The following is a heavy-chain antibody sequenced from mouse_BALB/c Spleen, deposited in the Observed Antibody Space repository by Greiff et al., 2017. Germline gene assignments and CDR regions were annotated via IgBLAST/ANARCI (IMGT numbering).Heavy chain of an antibody. D-gene: IGHD1-2*01. CDR3: AREGYGYVRAWFAY. V-gene: IGHV3-2*02. CDR2: ISYSGST. J-gene: IGHJ3*01. Sequence: EVKLVESGPGLVKPSQSLSLTCTVTGYSITSDYAWNWIRQFPGNKLEWMGYISYSGSTSYNPSLKSRISITRDTSKNQFFLQLNSVTTEDTATYYCAREGYGYVRAWFAYWGQGTLVTVSA. CDR1: GYSITSDYA.